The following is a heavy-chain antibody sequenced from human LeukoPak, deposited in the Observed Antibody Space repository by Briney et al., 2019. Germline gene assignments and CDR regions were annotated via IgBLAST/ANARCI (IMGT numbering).Heavy chain of an antibody. CDR3: ARPGSSWYFWFDP. Sequence: PSETLSLTCTVSGGSISSYYWSWIRQPPGKGLEWIGYIYTSGSTNYNPSLKSRVTISVDTSKNQFSLKLSSVTAADTAVYYCARPGSSWYFWFDPWGQGTLVTVSS. CDR2: IYTSGST. D-gene: IGHD6-13*01. V-gene: IGHV4-4*09. CDR1: GGSISSYY. J-gene: IGHJ5*02.